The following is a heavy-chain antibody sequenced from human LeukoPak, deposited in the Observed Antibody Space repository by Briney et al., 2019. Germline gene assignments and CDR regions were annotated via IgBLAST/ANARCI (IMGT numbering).Heavy chain of an antibody. CDR3: ARESSDYGDYDAFDI. CDR2: IVNDGSTT. D-gene: IGHD4-17*01. Sequence: GGSVRLSCAASGFTFSTYYMHWVRQAPGKGLVWVSRIVNDGSTTTYAGSVKGRFTISRDNAKNTLFLQMNSLRVEDTAVYYCARESSDYGDYDAFDIWGRGTMVTVSS. J-gene: IGHJ3*02. V-gene: IGHV3-74*01. CDR1: GFTFSTYY.